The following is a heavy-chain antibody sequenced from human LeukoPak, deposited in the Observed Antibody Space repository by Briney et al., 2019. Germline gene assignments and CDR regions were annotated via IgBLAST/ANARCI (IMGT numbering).Heavy chain of an antibody. D-gene: IGHD2-21*02. CDR2: INPNSDGT. J-gene: IGHJ4*02. V-gene: IGHV1-2*02. CDR3: ARVGGVVTASG. Sequence: ASVKVSCKASGYTFTGYYMHWVRQAPGQGLEWMGWINPNSDGTNYAQKFQGRVTMTRDTSISTAYMELSRLRSDDTAVYYCARVGGVVTASGWGQGTLVTVSS. CDR1: GYTFTGYY.